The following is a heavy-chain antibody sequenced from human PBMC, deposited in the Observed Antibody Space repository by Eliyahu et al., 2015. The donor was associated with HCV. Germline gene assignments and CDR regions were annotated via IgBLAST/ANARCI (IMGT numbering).Heavy chain of an antibody. CDR2: IYSGGNT. V-gene: IGHV3-66*01. CDR1: GFTVSSNY. CDR3: ARGGYRYAYDY. D-gene: IGHD5-18*01. J-gene: IGHJ4*02. Sequence: EVQLVESGGGLVQPGGSLRLSCAASGFTVSSNYMSWVRQAPGKGLGWVSIIYSGGNTYYADSVRGRFIFSRDNSKNTLYLQMNSLRAEDTAVYYCARGGYRYAYDYWGQGTLVTVSS.